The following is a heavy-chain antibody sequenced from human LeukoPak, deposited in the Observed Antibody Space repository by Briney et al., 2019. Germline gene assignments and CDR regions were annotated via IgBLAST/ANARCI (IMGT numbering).Heavy chain of an antibody. CDR2: INHSGST. V-gene: IGHV4-34*01. Sequence: PSETLSLTCAVYGGSFSGYYWSWIRQPPGKGLEWIGEINHSGSTNYNPSLKSRVTISVDTSKNQFSLKLTSVTAADTAVYYCARHKYVGANPRFDPWGQGTLVTVSS. CDR3: ARHKYVGANPRFDP. J-gene: IGHJ5*02. D-gene: IGHD1-26*01. CDR1: GGSFSGYY.